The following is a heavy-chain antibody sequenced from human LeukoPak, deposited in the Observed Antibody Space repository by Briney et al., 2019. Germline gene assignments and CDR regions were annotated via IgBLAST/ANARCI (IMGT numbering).Heavy chain of an antibody. Sequence: SVKVSCKASGGTFSSYAISWVRQAPGQGLEWMGGIIPIFGTANYAQKFQGRVTITADKSTSTAYMELNSLRSEDTAVCYCARNHKIAARAENYYYMDVWGKGTTVTVSS. CDR1: GGTFSSYA. CDR3: ARNHKIAARAENYYYMDV. J-gene: IGHJ6*03. V-gene: IGHV1-69*06. CDR2: IIPIFGTA. D-gene: IGHD6-13*01.